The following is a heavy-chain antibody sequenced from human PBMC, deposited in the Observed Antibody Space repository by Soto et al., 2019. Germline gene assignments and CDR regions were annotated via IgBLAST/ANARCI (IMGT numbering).Heavy chain of an antibody. D-gene: IGHD1-26*01. CDR1: GYTFSDYF. CDR2: INPKTAAT. CDR3: ARIKWGLDYYSGMDV. Sequence: ASVKVSCMASGYTFSDYFIQWLRQAPGQGLEWVAWINPKTAATNYAKKFQDRVTLTSDTSFSTAYLELTRLRPDDTAVYYCARIKWGLDYYSGMDVWGQGTAVTVSS. J-gene: IGHJ6*02. V-gene: IGHV1-2*02.